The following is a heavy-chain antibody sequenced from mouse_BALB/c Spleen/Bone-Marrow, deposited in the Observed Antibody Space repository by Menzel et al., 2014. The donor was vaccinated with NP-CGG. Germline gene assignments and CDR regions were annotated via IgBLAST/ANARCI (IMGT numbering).Heavy chain of an antibody. CDR2: ISTYSGNT. CDR1: GYTFTDYA. V-gene: IGHV1-67*01. Sequence: VKLVESGPELVRPGVSVKISCKGSGYTFTDYAMHWVKRSHAKSLEWIGVISTYSGNTNYNQKFKGRATITVDKSSSTAYMELARLTSEDSAIYYCARGEGYDGWYFDVWGAGTTVTVSS. CDR3: ARGEGYDGWYFDV. D-gene: IGHD2-2*01. J-gene: IGHJ1*01.